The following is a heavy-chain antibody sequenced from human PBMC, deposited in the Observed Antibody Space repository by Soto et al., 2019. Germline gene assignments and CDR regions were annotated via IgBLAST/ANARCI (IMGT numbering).Heavy chain of an antibody. V-gene: IGHV3-30*03. CDR2: IYYDGSEQ. CDR3: AKEESSGWYRTADY. CDR1: GFTFSSSG. Sequence: VQLVESGGGVVQPGRSLRLSCAASGFTFSSSGMHWVRQAPGEGLEWVGVIYYDGSEQYYGDSVKGRFTISRDNSKNTLYLQMXXXXXXXXXVYYXAKEESSGWYRTADYWGQGTLVTVSS. J-gene: IGHJ4*02. D-gene: IGHD6-19*01.